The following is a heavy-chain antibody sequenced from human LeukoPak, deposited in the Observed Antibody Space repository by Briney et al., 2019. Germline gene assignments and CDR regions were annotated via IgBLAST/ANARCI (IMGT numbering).Heavy chain of an antibody. CDR1: GFTFSSYS. J-gene: IGHJ4*02. D-gene: IGHD6-13*01. V-gene: IGHV3-21*01. CDR3: ARGAIDTEYSSSWYWDFDY. Sequence: GGSLRLSCAASGFTFSSYSMNWVSQAPGKGLEWVSSISSSSSYIYYADSVKGRFTISRDNAKNSLYLQMNSLRAEDTAVYYCARGAIDTEYSSSWYWDFDYWGQGTLVTVSS. CDR2: ISSSSSYI.